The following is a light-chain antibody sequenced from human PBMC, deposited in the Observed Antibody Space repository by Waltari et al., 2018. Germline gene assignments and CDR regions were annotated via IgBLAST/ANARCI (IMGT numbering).Light chain of an antibody. CDR2: TVS. CDR3: MQALHPPYT. CDR1: QSLLASNGNTY. Sequence: DVVLTQSPLSLPVTLGQPASISCRSSQSLLASNGNTYLIWFQQRPGQPPRRLIYTVSNRDSGVPDRISRSGSDTDFTLKITRVEAEDVGVYYCMQALHPPYTFGQGTKLEIK. J-gene: IGKJ2*01. V-gene: IGKV2-30*01.